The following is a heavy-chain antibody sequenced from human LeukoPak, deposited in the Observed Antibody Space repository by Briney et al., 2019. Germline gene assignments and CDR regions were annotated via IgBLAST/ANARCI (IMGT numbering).Heavy chain of an antibody. Sequence: SETLSLTCTVSGGSISSSSYYWGWIRQPPGKGLEWIGSIYYSGSTYYNPSLKSRVTISVDTSKNPFSLKLSSVTAADTAVYYCARHPGVLLWSEDYWGQGTLVTVSS. D-gene: IGHD3-10*01. CDR1: GGSISSSSYY. CDR2: IYYSGST. J-gene: IGHJ4*02. CDR3: ARHPGVLLWSEDY. V-gene: IGHV4-39*01.